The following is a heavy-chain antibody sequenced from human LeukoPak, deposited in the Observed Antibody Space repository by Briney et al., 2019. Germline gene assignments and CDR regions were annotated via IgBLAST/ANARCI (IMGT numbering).Heavy chain of an antibody. J-gene: IGHJ4*02. V-gene: IGHV4-39*07. CDR2: IYYSGNT. Sequence: SETLSLTCSVSGGSIRSTTYYWGWIRQPPGKGLEWIGSIYYSGNTYYSPSLMSRVTISVDTSKNQFSLILRSVTAADTAVYYCARAPHFFDTSGSRYYFDYWGQGALVTVSS. CDR1: GGSIRSTTYY. CDR3: ARAPHFFDTSGSRYYFDY. D-gene: IGHD3-22*01.